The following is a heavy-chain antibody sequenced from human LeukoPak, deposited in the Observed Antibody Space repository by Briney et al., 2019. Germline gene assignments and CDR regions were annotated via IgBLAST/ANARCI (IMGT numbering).Heavy chain of an antibody. CDR3: ARDSRGEYDYVWGSYRSPDY. J-gene: IGHJ4*02. Sequence: ASVKVSCKASGCTFTSYYMHWVRQAPGQGLEWMGIINPSGGSTSYAQKFQGRVTMTRDTSTSTVYMELSSLRSEDTAVYYCARDSRGEYDYVWGSYRSPDYWGQGTLVTVSS. CDR2: INPSGGST. D-gene: IGHD3-16*02. CDR1: GCTFTSYY. V-gene: IGHV1-46*03.